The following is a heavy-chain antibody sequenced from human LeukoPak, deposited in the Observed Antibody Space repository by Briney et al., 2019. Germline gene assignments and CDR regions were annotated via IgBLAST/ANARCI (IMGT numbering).Heavy chain of an antibody. CDR3: ARGQQLAECDY. CDR2: IYYSGST. V-gene: IGHV4-31*03. Sequence: PSETLSLTCTVSGGSISSGGYYWSWIRQHPGKGLEWIGYIYYSGSTYYYPSLKSRVTISVDTSKNQFSLKLSSVTAADTAVYYCARGQQLAECDYWGQGNLVTVSS. D-gene: IGHD6-6*01. J-gene: IGHJ4*02. CDR1: GGSISSGGYY.